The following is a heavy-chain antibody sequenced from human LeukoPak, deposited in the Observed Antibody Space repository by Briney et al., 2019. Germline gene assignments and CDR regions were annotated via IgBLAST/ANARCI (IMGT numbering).Heavy chain of an antibody. V-gene: IGHV3-21*01. CDR1: GFTFSSYS. Sequence: PGGSLRLSCAASGFTFSSYSMNWVRQAPGKGLEWVSSISSSSSYIYYADSVKGRFTISRDNAKNSLYLQMNSLRAEDTAVYYCARASRAGVVIPFDYWGQGTLVTVSS. CDR2: ISSSSSYI. CDR3: ARASRAGVVIPFDY. J-gene: IGHJ4*02. D-gene: IGHD3-3*01.